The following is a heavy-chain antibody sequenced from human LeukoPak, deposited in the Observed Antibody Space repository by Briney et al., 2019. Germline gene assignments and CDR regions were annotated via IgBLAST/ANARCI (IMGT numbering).Heavy chain of an antibody. J-gene: IGHJ4*02. CDR2: INHSGST. CDR3: AVGAWLGY. V-gene: IGHV4-34*01. D-gene: IGHD3-22*01. Sequence: PSETLSLTCAVYGGSFSGYYWSWIRQPPGKGLEWIGEINHSGSTNYNPSLKSRVTISVDTSKNQFSLKLSSVTAADTAVYYCAVGAWLGYWGQGTLVTVSS. CDR1: GGSFSGYY.